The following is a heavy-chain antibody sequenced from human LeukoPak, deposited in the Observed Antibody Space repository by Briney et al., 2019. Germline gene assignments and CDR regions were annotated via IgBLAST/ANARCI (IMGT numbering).Heavy chain of an antibody. J-gene: IGHJ4*02. Sequence: ASVTVSCKASGYTFTGHYMHWVRQAPGQGREWMGWINPNSGGTNYAQKFQGRVTMTSDTSISTAYMELSRLRSDDTAVYYCARAASYGYNNYFDYWGQGTLVTVSS. CDR1: GYTFTGHY. D-gene: IGHD5-24*01. V-gene: IGHV1-2*02. CDR2: INPNSGGT. CDR3: ARAASYGYNNYFDY.